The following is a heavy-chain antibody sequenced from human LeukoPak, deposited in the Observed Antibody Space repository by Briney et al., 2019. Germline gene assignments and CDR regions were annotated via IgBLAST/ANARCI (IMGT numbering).Heavy chain of an antibody. Sequence: GGSLRLSCAASGFTFSSYAMSWVRQAPGKGLEWVSAISGSGGSTYYADSVKGRFTISRDNSKNTLYLQMNSLRAEDTAVYYCAKKDIVVVVGANPYFDYWGQGALVTVSS. D-gene: IGHD2-15*01. CDR2: ISGSGGST. CDR1: GFTFSSYA. V-gene: IGHV3-23*01. J-gene: IGHJ4*02. CDR3: AKKDIVVVVGANPYFDY.